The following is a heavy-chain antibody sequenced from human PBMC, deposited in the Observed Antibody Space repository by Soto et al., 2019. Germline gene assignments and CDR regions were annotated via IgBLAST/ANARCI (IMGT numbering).Heavy chain of an antibody. CDR3: AKEKSPLDYGDASIDY. J-gene: IGHJ4*02. Sequence: VGSLRLSCAASGFTFRSYGMHWVRQAPGKGLEWVTIISYDGSNKYYADSVKGRFTISRDNSKNTLYLQMNSLRAEDTAEYYCAKEKSPLDYGDASIDYWGQGTLVTVSS. D-gene: IGHD4-17*01. CDR1: GFTFRSYG. V-gene: IGHV3-30*18. CDR2: ISYDGSNK.